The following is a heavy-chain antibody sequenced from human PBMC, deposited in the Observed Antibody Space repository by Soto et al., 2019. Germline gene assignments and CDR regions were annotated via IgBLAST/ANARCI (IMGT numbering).Heavy chain of an antibody. J-gene: IGHJ4*02. Sequence: SXTLSLSCTVSGGSMSSYYWSWIRQPPVKGLELIVYIYYSGSTNYNPSLKSRVTISVDTSKNQFSLKLSSVTAADTAVYYCARHAKYYDILTGYSGAWYFDYWGQGTLVTVSS. CDR3: ARHAKYYDILTGYSGAWYFDY. CDR1: GGSMSSYY. D-gene: IGHD3-9*01. V-gene: IGHV4-59*08. CDR2: IYYSGST.